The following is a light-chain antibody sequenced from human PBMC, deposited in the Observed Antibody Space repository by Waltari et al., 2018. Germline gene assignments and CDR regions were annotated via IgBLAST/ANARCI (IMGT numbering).Light chain of an antibody. V-gene: IGKV3-11*01. CDR2: DAS. J-gene: IGKJ4*01. CDR1: QSVSYY. CDR3: QQRTNWPLT. Sequence: EVVLTQSPATLSLSPGERATLSCRASQSVSYYLAWYQQKPGQAPRPLIYDASDRATGIPARFSGSGSGTDFTLTISSLEPEDFVVYYCQQRTNWPLTFGGGTKVEI.